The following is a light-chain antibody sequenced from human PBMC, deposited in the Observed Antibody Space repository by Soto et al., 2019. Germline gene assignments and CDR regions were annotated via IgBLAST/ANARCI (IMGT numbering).Light chain of an antibody. J-gene: IGKJ1*01. V-gene: IGKV1-5*03. CDR1: QSIGDW. CDR2: KAS. Sequence: DILMTQSPSTLPASVGDRVTITCRASQSIGDWLEWYQQKPGKAPNLLIYKASTLESGVPSRFSGSGSGTEFTLTISSLQPDDFATYYCQQYDXYWACGQGTKV. CDR3: QQYDXYWA.